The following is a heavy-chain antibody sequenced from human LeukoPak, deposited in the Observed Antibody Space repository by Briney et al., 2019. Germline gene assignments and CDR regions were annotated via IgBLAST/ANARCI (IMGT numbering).Heavy chain of an antibody. V-gene: IGHV3-23*01. D-gene: IGHD3-10*01. J-gene: IGHJ4*02. CDR1: GFTFSSYA. CDR3: AKESLNYYGSGSYYNPLFDY. CDR2: ISGSGGSP. Sequence: GGSLRLSCAASGFTFSSYAMSWVRQAPGKGPEWVSAISGSGGSPYYADSVKGRFTISRDNSKNTLYLQMNSLRAEDTAVYYCAKESLNYYGSGSYYNPLFDYWGQGTLVTVSS.